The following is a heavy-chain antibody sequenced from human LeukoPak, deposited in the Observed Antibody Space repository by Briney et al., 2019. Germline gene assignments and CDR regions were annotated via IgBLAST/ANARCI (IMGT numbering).Heavy chain of an antibody. Sequence: ASVKVSCKASGYTFTSYGISWVRQAPGQGLEWMGWISAYNGNTNYAQKLQGRVTMTTDTSTSTAYMELRSLRSDDTAVYYCASWGTEENYYYYMDVWGKGTTVTVSS. CDR3: ASWGTEENYYYYMDV. CDR2: ISAYNGNT. V-gene: IGHV1-18*01. CDR1: GYTFTSYG. D-gene: IGHD3-16*01. J-gene: IGHJ6*03.